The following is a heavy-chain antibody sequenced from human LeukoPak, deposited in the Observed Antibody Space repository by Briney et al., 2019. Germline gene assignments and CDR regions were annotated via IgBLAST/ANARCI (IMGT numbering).Heavy chain of an antibody. CDR2: ISGSGGST. CDR3: AKGSFYGGNSGDAFDI. Sequence: GGSLRLSCAASGFTFSSYAMSWVRQAPGKGLEWVSAISGSGGSTYYADSVKGRFTISRDNSKNTLYLQMNSLRAEDTAVYYCAKGSFYGGNSGDAFDIWGQGTMVTVSS. J-gene: IGHJ3*02. CDR1: GFTFSSYA. D-gene: IGHD4-23*01. V-gene: IGHV3-23*01.